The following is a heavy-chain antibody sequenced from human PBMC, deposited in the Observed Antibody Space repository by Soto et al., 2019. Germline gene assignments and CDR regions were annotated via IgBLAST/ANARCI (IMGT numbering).Heavy chain of an antibody. V-gene: IGHV2-5*02. CDR3: ERHGEMATIFDY. Sequence: QITLKESGPTLVKPTQTLTLTCTFSGFSLSTSGVGVGWIRQPPGKALEWLALIYWDDDKRYSPSLKSRLTNNQHTPKTQVVLTLTNMDPVDTATSYCERHGEMATIFDYWGQGTPVTVSS. CDR2: IYWDDDK. J-gene: IGHJ4*02. CDR1: GFSLSTSGVG. D-gene: IGHD5-12*01.